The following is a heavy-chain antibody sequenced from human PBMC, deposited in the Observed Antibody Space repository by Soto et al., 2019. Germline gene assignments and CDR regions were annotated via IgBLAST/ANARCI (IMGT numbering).Heavy chain of an antibody. CDR3: ARDYYYGSGNYYRADYYHYGMDV. Sequence: GGSLRLSCAASGFTVTSYYMSWVRQAPGKGLEWVSLIYTGGNTNYADSVKGRFTISRDNSKNTLYLQMNSLRAEDTAVYYCARDYYYGSGNYYRADYYHYGMDVWGPGTTVTVSS. CDR2: IYTGGNT. V-gene: IGHV3-53*01. J-gene: IGHJ6*02. CDR1: GFTVTSYY. D-gene: IGHD3-10*01.